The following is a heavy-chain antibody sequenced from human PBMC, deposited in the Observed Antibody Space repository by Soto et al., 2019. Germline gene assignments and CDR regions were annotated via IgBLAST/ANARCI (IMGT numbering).Heavy chain of an antibody. J-gene: IGHJ6*02. CDR1: GGSFSSYY. CDR3: ARGGKKGYYGMDV. V-gene: IGHV4-34*01. CDR2: INHSGST. Sequence: SETLSLTCAVYGGSFSSYYWSWIRQPPGKGLEWIGEINHSGSTNYNPSLKSRVTISVDTSKNQFSLKLSSVTAADTAVYYCARGGKKGYYGMDVWGQGTTVTVSS.